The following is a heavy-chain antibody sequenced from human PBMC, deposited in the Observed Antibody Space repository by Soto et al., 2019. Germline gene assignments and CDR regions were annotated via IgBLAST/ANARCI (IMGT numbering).Heavy chain of an antibody. J-gene: IGHJ4*02. Sequence: SETLSLTCAVSGGSISSGGYSWSWIRQPPGKGLEWIGYIYHSGSTYYNPSLKSRVTISVDRSKNQFSLKLSSVTAADTAVYYCARGSVRGAIFDYWGQGTLVTVSS. V-gene: IGHV4-30-2*01. CDR3: ARGSVRGAIFDY. D-gene: IGHD3-10*01. CDR1: GGSISSGGYS. CDR2: IYHSGST.